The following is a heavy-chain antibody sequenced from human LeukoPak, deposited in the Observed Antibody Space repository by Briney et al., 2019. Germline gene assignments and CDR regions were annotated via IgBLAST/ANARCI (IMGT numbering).Heavy chain of an antibody. V-gene: IGHV3-7*01. Sequence: GGSLRLSCAASQFTFRSYWMSWVRQAPGKGLEWVANIKQDGSEKYYVDSVKGRFTISRDNAKNSLYLQMNSLRAEDTAVYYCARHGVIAVRIVVVVAATRGAFDIWGQGTMVTVSS. CDR2: IKQDGSEK. D-gene: IGHD2-15*01. CDR3: ARHGVIAVRIVVVVAATRGAFDI. CDR1: QFTFRSYW. J-gene: IGHJ3*02.